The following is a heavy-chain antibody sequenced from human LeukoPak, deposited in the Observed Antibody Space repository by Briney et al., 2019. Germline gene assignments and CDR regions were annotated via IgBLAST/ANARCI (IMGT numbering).Heavy chain of an antibody. J-gene: IGHJ3*02. CDR3: AKEDSNNADDAFDI. CDR1: GGSISSFF. V-gene: IGHV4-59*12. CDR2: IHYSGST. D-gene: IGHD1-14*01. Sequence: PSEALSLTCTVSGGSISSFFWSWIRQPPGKGLECIGYIHYSGSTNYNPSLKSRVTISVDTSKNYFSLRLTSVTAADTAVYYCAKEDSNNADDAFDIWGQGTMVTVSS.